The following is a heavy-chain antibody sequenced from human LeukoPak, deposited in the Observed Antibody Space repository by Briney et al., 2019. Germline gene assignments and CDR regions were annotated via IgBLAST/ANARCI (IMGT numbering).Heavy chain of an antibody. CDR3: ARDRLTRGSCFFDY. CDR2: ISGRSSTI. CDR1: AFTFSDYS. J-gene: IGHJ4*02. V-gene: IGHV3-48*01. Sequence: GGSLRLSCAASAFTFSDYSMNGVRQAPGKGLEWISYISGRSSTIYYADSVRGRFTISRDNAKNSMYLQMNSLRAEDTAVYYCARDRLTRGSCFFDYWGQGTLVTVSS. D-gene: IGHD1-26*01.